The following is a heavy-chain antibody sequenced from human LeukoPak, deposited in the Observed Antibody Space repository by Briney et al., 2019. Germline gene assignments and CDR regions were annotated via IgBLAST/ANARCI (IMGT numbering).Heavy chain of an antibody. D-gene: IGHD4-11*01. CDR1: GFTVSSNY. V-gene: IGHV3-66*01. CDR3: ARDRISTVTGAYYYYYGMDV. CDR2: IYSGGST. J-gene: IGHJ6*02. Sequence: PGGSLRLSCAASGFTVSSNYMSWVRQAPGKGLEWVSDIYSGGSTYYADSVKGRFTISRDNSKNTLYLQMNSLRAEDTAVYYCARDRISTVTGAYYYYYGMDVWGQGTTVTVSS.